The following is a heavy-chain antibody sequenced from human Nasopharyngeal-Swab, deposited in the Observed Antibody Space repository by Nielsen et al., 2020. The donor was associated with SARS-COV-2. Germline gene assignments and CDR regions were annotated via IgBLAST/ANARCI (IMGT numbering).Heavy chain of an antibody. J-gene: IGHJ4*02. CDR3: ARAGDGYSYADY. V-gene: IGHV3-66*01. D-gene: IGHD5-18*01. Sequence: GGSLRLSCAASGFTVSSNYMSWVRQAPGKGLEWVSVIYSGGSTYYADSVKGRFTISRDNSKNTLYLQMNSLRAEDTAVYYCARAGDGYSYADYWGQGTLVTVSS. CDR1: GFTVSSNY. CDR2: IYSGGST.